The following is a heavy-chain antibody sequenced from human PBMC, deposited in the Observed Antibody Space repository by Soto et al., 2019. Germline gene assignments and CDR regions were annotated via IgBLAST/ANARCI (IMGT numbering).Heavy chain of an antibody. D-gene: IGHD2-21*02. CDR1: GGSISSVNYY. Sequence: QVQLQESGPGLVKPSQTLSLTCTVSGGSISSVNYYWSWIRQPPGTGLEWIGYIYYSGSTYYNPSLRSRVTISVDTSRNQFSLKLSSVTAADTAVYYCARAMVVTQNWFDPWGQGTLVTVSS. CDR2: IYYSGST. CDR3: ARAMVVTQNWFDP. J-gene: IGHJ5*02. V-gene: IGHV4-30-4*01.